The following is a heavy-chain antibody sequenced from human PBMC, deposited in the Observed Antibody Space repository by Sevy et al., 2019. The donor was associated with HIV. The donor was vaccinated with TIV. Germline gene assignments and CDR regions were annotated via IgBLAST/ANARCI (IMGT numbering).Heavy chain of an antibody. D-gene: IGHD3-10*01. CDR2: ISSSSSYI. CDR3: ATLSDMVRGKTTDFDY. Sequence: GGSLRLSCAASGFTFSSYSMNWVRQAPGKGLEWVSSISSSSSYIYYADSVKGRFTISRDNAKNSLYLQMNSLRAEDTAVYYCATLSDMVRGKTTDFDYWGQGTLVTVSS. CDR1: GFTFSSYS. J-gene: IGHJ4*02. V-gene: IGHV3-21*01.